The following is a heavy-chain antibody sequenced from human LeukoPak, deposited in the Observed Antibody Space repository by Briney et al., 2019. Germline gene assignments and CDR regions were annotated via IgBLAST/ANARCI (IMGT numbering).Heavy chain of an antibody. V-gene: IGHV4-38-2*02. D-gene: IGHD3-22*01. J-gene: IGHJ1*01. CDR1: GYSISSGYY. CDR2: IYHSGST. Sequence: SETLSLTCTVSGYSISSGYYWGWIRQPPGKGLEWIGSIYHSGSTYYNPSLKSRVTISVDTSKNQFSLKLSSVTAADTAVYYCARVGDSSGYSAAEYFQHWGQGTLVTVSS. CDR3: ARVGDSSGYSAAEYFQH.